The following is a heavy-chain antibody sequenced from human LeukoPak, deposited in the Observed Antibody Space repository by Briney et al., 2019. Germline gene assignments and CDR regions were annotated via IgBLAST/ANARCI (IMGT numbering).Heavy chain of an antibody. CDR1: GYSFTNHW. CDR3: ARQPEKSGLAFDY. D-gene: IGHD1-26*01. V-gene: IGHV5-51*01. J-gene: IGHJ4*02. Sequence: GESLKISCEASGYSFTNHWIAWVRQMPGKGLDWMGLIYPGDSDTRYNPSVQGQVTISADKSTSTAYLQWTSLRAADSAMYYCARQPEKSGLAFDYWGQGTLVTVSS. CDR2: IYPGDSDT.